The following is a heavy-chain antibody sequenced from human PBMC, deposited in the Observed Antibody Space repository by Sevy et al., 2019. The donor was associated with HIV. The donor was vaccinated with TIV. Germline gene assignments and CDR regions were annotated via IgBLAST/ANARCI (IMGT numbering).Heavy chain of an antibody. CDR3: ARPYGSGSWEAFDI. CDR2: ISSSSNYI. D-gene: IGHD3-10*01. Sequence: RGSLRLSCAASGFTFSTYTMNWVRQAPGKGLEWVSSISSSSNYIYYADSMKGRFTISRDNANNSLYLQMNSLRAEDTAVYYCARPYGSGSWEAFDIWGQGTMVTVSS. V-gene: IGHV3-21*01. J-gene: IGHJ3*02. CDR1: GFTFSTYT.